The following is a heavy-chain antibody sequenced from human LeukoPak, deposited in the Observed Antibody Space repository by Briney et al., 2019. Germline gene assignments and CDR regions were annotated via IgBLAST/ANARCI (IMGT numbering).Heavy chain of an antibody. CDR2: IIPILGIA. CDR3: ASGVNFLRLSGQVDALDI. J-gene: IGHJ3*02. CDR1: GGTFSSYA. V-gene: IGHV1-69*04. D-gene: IGHD2-8*01. Sequence: SVKVSCKASGGTFSSYAISWVRQAPGQGLEWMGRIIPILGIANYAQKFQGRVTITAGKSTSTAYMELSSLRSEDTAVYYCASGVNFLRLSGQVDALDIWGQGTMVTVSS.